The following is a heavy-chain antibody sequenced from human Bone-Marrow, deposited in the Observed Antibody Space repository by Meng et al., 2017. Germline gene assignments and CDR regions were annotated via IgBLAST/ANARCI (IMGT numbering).Heavy chain of an antibody. J-gene: IGHJ2*01. CDR2: IYYSGST. Sequence: SETLSLTCTVSGGSISSSSHYWGWIRQPPGKGLEWIGSIYYSGSTYYNPSLKSRVTISVDTSKNQFSLKLSSVTAADTAVYYRARVENGRADRFDLWGRGTLVTVSS. CDR3: ARVENGRADRFDL. D-gene: IGHD5-24*01. CDR1: GGSISSSSHY. V-gene: IGHV4-39*07.